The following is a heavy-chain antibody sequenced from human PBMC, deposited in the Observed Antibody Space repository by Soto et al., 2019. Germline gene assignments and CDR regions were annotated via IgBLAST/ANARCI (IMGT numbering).Heavy chain of an antibody. CDR2: IYDSGST. CDR3: ARKDVVVVTAVYYYGMDV. D-gene: IGHD2-21*02. J-gene: IGHJ6*02. V-gene: IGHV4-59*01. Sequence: SETLSLTCTVSGVSITSFYWSWIRQPPGKGLEWIGCIYDSGSTNFNPSLKSRVTMSVDTSRTQFSLKLSSVTAADTAVYYCARKDVVVVTAVYYYGMDVWGQGTTVTVSS. CDR1: GVSITSFY.